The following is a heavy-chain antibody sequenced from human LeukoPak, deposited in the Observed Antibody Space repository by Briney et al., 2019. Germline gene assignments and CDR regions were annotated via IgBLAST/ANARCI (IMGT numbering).Heavy chain of an antibody. CDR1: GYTFTGYY. V-gene: IGHV1-2*02. J-gene: IGHJ4*02. CDR2: ISPNNGDT. Sequence: ASVKVSCKASGYTFTGYYIHWVRQVPGQGLEWMGWISPNNGDTTHAQKFQGRVTMTRDTSISTAYMELSRLTSDDTAMYFCARDFDFWSAYSSFDYWGQGTLVTVSS. D-gene: IGHD3-3*01. CDR3: ARDFDFWSAYSSFDY.